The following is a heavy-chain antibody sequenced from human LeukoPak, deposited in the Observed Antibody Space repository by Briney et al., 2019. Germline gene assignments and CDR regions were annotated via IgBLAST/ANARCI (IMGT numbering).Heavy chain of an antibody. D-gene: IGHD3-10*01. J-gene: IGHJ5*02. Sequence: PSETLSLTCTVSGGSISSSSYYWVWIRQPPGKGLEWIGSIYYSGSTYYNPSLKSRVTISVDTSKNQFSLKLSSVTAADTAVYYCARGDYGSGSSLGWFDPWGQGTLVTVSS. CDR2: IYYSGST. CDR1: GGSISSSSYY. CDR3: ARGDYGSGSSLGWFDP. V-gene: IGHV4-39*07.